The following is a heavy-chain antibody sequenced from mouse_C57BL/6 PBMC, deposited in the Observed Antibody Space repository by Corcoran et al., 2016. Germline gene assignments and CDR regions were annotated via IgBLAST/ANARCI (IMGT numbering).Heavy chain of an antibody. CDR3: AKEEGYYALGGFDY. D-gene: IGHD2-3*01. Sequence: EVQLQQSGPELVKPGASVKISCKASGYTFTDYYMNWVKQSHGKSLEWIGDINPNNGGTSYNQKFKGKATLTVDKSSSTAYMELRSLTSEDSAVYYCAKEEGYYALGGFDYWGQGTTLTVSS. V-gene: IGHV1-26*01. CDR1: GYTFTDYY. J-gene: IGHJ2*01. CDR2: INPNNGGT.